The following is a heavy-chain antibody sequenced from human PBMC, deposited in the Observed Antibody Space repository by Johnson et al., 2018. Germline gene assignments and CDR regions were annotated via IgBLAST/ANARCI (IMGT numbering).Heavy chain of an antibody. V-gene: IGHV3-9*01. CDR1: GFTFDDYA. Sequence: VQLVQSGGGLVQPGRSLRLSCAASGFTFDDYAMHWVRQAPGKGLEWVSGISWNSGSIGYADSVKGRFTMSRDNAKNSLYLQMNSLRAGDTAVDYCARGATYYDSSGYVGFQHWGQGTLVTVSS. D-gene: IGHD3-22*01. J-gene: IGHJ1*01. CDR2: ISWNSGSI. CDR3: ARGATYYDSSGYVGFQH.